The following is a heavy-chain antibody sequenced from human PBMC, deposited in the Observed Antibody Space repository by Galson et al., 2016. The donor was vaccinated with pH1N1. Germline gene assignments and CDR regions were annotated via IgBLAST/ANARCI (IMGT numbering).Heavy chain of an antibody. CDR3: VKHVGANGSY. CDR2: TKGDGSQK. D-gene: IGHD4/OR15-4a*01. V-gene: IGHV3-7*01. CDR1: GFTFSSVW. Sequence: SLRLSCAASGFTFSSVWMSWVRQAPGKGLEWVANTKGDGSQKYYVDSVKGRFTISRENAKNSVYLQMSSLRADDTAVYYCVKHVGANGSYWGQGTLVTVSS. J-gene: IGHJ4*02.